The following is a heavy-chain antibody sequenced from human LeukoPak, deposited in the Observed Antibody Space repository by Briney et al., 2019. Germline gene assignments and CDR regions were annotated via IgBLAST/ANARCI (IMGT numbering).Heavy chain of an antibody. D-gene: IGHD5-12*01. CDR1: GFSFMNAW. V-gene: IGHV3-15*01. CDR3: TTFYHVYSPY. CDR2: IKSNADGGTP. Sequence: GGSLRLSCAASGFSFMNAWMIWVRQAPGKGLEWVGRIKSNADGGTPDYAAPARGRFTISRDDSKNTLYLQMNSLKTEDTAVYYCTTFYHVYSPYWGRGTLVTVSS. J-gene: IGHJ4*02.